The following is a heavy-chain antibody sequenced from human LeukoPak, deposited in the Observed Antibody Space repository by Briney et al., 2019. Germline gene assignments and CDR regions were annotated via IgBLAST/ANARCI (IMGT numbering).Heavy chain of an antibody. J-gene: IGHJ3*02. CDR2: IYTSGST. Sequence: SETLSLTCTVSGDSLSSYSWSWFRQPAGKGLDWIGRIYTSGSTNYNPSLKSRVSMSVDTSKNQFSLRLSSVTAADTAVYYCARDLVGYCSTTSCYGAAFDIWGQGTMVTVSS. D-gene: IGHD2-2*03. CDR1: GDSLSSYS. V-gene: IGHV4-4*07. CDR3: ARDLVGYCSTTSCYGAAFDI.